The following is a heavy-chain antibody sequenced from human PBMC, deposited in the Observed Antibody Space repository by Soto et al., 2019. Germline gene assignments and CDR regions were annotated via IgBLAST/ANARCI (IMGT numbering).Heavy chain of an antibody. V-gene: IGHV1-69*13. J-gene: IGHJ6*02. CDR2: IIPIFGTA. CDR1: GGTFSSYA. D-gene: IGHD4-17*01. CDR3: ARALYTVTTREINYYYYGMDV. Sequence: ASVKVSCKASGGTFSSYAISWVRQAPGQGLEWMGGIIPIFGTANYAQKFQGRVTITADESTSTAYMELSSLRSEYTAVYYCARALYTVTTREINYYYYGMDVWGQGTTVTVSS.